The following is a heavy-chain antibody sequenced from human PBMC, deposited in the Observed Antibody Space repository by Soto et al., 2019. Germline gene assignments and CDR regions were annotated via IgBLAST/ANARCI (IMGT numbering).Heavy chain of an antibody. Sequence: PGGSLRLSCAASGFTFGTSSMSWVRQAPGGGLEWVANIKQDRSDKYYVDSVKGRFTISRDNAKNSLYLQMNSLRAEDTAVYYCARDPSFTMVRGIVYGMDVWGQGTTVTVSS. CDR2: IKQDRSDK. J-gene: IGHJ6*02. D-gene: IGHD3-10*01. CDR1: GFTFGTSS. CDR3: ARDPSFTMVRGIVYGMDV. V-gene: IGHV3-7*03.